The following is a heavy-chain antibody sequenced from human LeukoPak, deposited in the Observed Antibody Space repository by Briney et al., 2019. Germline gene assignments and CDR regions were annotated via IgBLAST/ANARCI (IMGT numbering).Heavy chain of an antibody. V-gene: IGHV3-21*01. J-gene: IGHJ4*02. CDR3: ARASDYGDYYFDY. CDR1: GFTFSSYS. Sequence: GGSLRLSCAASGFTFSSYSMNWVRQAPGKGLEWVSSISSSSSYIYYADSVKGRFTISRDNAKNSLYLQMNSLRAEDTAVYYCARASDYGDYYFDYWGQGTLVTVSS. D-gene: IGHD4-17*01. CDR2: ISSSSSYI.